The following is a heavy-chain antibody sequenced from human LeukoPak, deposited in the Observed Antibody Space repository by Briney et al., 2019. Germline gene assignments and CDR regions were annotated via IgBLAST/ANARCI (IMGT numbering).Heavy chain of an antibody. V-gene: IGHV3-7*05. CDR2: IKQDGSEK. D-gene: IGHD5/OR15-5a*01. Sequence: QPGGSLRLSCAASGFTFSNYWMSWVRQTPGKGLEWVANIKQDGSEKYYVDSVKGRFTISRDNAKNSLYLQMNSLRAEDTAIYYCARGCCLLEYWGQGTLVTVSS. CDR3: ARGCCLLEY. J-gene: IGHJ4*02. CDR1: GFTFSNYW.